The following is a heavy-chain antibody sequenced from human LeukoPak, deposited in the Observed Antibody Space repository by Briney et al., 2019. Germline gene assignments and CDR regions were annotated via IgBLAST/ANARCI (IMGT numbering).Heavy chain of an antibody. D-gene: IGHD6-19*01. V-gene: IGHV1-24*01. CDR1: GYIFTDLS. CDR3: ASSYSSGHFDY. CDR2: FDPEDGER. J-gene: IGHJ4*02. Sequence: ASVKVSCKVSGYIFTDLSLHWVRQAPGKGLEWMGGFDPEDGERIYAQKFQDRVTVTEDTSTDTAYMELSSLRSEDTAMYYCASSYSSGHFDYWGQGTLVTVSS.